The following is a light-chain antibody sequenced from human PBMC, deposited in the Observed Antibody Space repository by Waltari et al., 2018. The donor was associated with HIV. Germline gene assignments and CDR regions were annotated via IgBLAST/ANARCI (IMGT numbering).Light chain of an antibody. Sequence: SYVLSQPPSVSVAPGQTARITCGGNNIGSKSVHWYQQKPGQAPVLVVYDDKDRPSGIPEGFSGSNSENTATLIIRRVEAGDEAAYYCQVWDSTTDHVVFGGGSKLTVL. CDR2: DDK. V-gene: IGLV3-21*02. J-gene: IGLJ2*01. CDR1: NIGSKS. CDR3: QVWDSTTDHVV.